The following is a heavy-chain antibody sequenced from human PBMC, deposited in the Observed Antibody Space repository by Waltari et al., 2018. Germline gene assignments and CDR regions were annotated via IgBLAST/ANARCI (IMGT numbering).Heavy chain of an antibody. J-gene: IGHJ3*02. Sequence: QVQLQESGPGLVKPSETLSLTCTVSGGSISSYYWSWIRQPPGKGLEWIGYIYYSGSTNYNRSRKSRVTISVDTSKNQFSLKLSSVTAADTAVYYCAREVDYYDSSGYYYWDAFDIWGQGTMVTVSS. CDR1: GGSISSYY. D-gene: IGHD3-22*01. V-gene: IGHV4-59*01. CDR2: IYYSGST. CDR3: AREVDYYDSSGYYYWDAFDI.